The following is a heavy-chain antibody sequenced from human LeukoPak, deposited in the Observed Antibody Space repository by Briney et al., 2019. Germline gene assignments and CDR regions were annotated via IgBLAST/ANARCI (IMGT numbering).Heavy chain of an antibody. CDR2: ISAYNGNT. D-gene: IGHD2-2*02. CDR3: ASPYCSSTSCYRGSGAFDI. V-gene: IGHV1-18*04. CDR1: GYTFTGYY. Sequence: GASVKVSCKASGYTFTGYYMHWVRQAPGQGLEWMGWISAYNGNTNYAQKLQGRVTMTTDTSTSTAYMELRSLRSDDTAVYYCASPYCSSTSCYRGSGAFDIWGQGTMVTVSS. J-gene: IGHJ3*02.